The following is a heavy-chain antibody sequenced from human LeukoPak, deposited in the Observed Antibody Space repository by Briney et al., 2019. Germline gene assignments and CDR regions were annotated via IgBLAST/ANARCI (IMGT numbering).Heavy chain of an antibody. CDR1: GFTFRSYS. Sequence: GGSLRLSCAASGFTFRSYSMNWVRQAPGKGLEWVGRIKSKNVGGTTDYAAPVKGRFTISRDDSKNTVYLQMNSLKIEDTAVYYCTSHAAFDPWGQGTLVTVSS. J-gene: IGHJ5*02. V-gene: IGHV3-15*01. CDR2: IKSKNVGGTT. CDR3: TSHAAFDP.